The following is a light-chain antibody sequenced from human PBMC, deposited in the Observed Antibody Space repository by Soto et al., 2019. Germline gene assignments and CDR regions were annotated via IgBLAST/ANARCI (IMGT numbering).Light chain of an antibody. Sequence: EIVLTQSPGTLSLSPGERASLSCRASQSFGGSYLAWYQQKPGQAPRLLIYGASTRATGIPDRFSGSGSGTNFTLTVSRLEAEDFAVYYCQQYGRSRTFGQGTKVEIK. V-gene: IGKV3-20*01. CDR3: QQYGRSRT. J-gene: IGKJ1*01. CDR2: GAS. CDR1: QSFGGSY.